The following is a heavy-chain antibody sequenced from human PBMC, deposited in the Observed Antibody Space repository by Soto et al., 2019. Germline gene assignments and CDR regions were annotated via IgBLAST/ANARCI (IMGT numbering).Heavy chain of an antibody. D-gene: IGHD6-6*01. CDR2: IDPSDSYT. J-gene: IGHJ6*02. V-gene: IGHV5-10-1*01. Sequence: PGESRKISCKGSGYSFTSYWISGVRQIPGKGLEWMGRIDPSDSYTNYSPSFQGHVTISADKSISTAYLQWSSLKASDTAMYYCARRQLVAPGYGMDVWGQGTTVTVSS. CDR1: GYSFTSYW. CDR3: ARRQLVAPGYGMDV.